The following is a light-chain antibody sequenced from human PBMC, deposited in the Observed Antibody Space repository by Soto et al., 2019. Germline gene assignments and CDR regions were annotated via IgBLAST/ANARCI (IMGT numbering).Light chain of an antibody. J-gene: IGKJ1*01. CDR1: QSVSSN. Sequence: EIVLTQSPATLSVSPGERATLSCRASQSVSSNLAWYQQKPGQAPRLLIYGASTGATGIPARFTGSGYGTEFTLTISSLQSEDFGVYYCQQYNEWPRTFGHGTKVEIK. V-gene: IGKV3-15*01. CDR3: QQYNEWPRT. CDR2: GAS.